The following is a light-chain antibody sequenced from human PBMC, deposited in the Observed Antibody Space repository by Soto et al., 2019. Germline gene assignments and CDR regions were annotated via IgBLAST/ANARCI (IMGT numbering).Light chain of an antibody. J-gene: IGKJ1*01. Sequence: EIVLTQSPGTLSLSPGERATLSCRASQSVSSNYLAWYQQKPGQAPRLLIYGASSRATGIPDRFSGSGSGTDFTLTISRLEPEDFAVYYCQQYGSPPGTFGQGTKVEIK. V-gene: IGKV3-20*01. CDR2: GAS. CDR3: QQYGSPPGT. CDR1: QSVSSNY.